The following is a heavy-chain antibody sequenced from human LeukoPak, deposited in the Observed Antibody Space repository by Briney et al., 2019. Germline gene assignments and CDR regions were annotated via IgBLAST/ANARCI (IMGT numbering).Heavy chain of an antibody. CDR3: ARDRYSSDVQYYFDY. CDR2: ISSSSTYI. V-gene: IGHV3-21*01. D-gene: IGHD6-19*01. Sequence: GGSLRLSCAASGFTFSSYSMNWVRQAPGKGLEWVSFISSSSTYIYYADSVKGRFTISRDNAKNSLYLQMNSLRAEDTAVYYRARDRYSSDVQYYFDYWGQGTLVTVSS. CDR1: GFTFSSYS. J-gene: IGHJ4*02.